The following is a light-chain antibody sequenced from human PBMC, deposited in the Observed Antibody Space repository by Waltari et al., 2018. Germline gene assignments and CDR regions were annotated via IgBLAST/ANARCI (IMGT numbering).Light chain of an antibody. J-gene: IGKJ5*01. V-gene: IGKV3D-15*01. Sequence: EIVMMQSPATLSVSPGERATLSCRASQSVSSNLAWDQQKPGQAPRLLIYGASTRATGIPARFSGSGSGTEFTLTISSLQSEDVAVYYCQQYNNWPITFGQGTRLEIK. CDR1: QSVSSN. CDR3: QQYNNWPIT. CDR2: GAS.